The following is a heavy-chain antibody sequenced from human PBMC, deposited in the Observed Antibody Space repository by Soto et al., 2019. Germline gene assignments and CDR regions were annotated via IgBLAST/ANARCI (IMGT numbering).Heavy chain of an antibody. J-gene: IGHJ6*02. Sequence: EVQLVESGGGLVQPGGSLRLSCAASGFTFSSYWMLWVRQAPGMGLAWVSRIKGDASSTSYADSVKGRFTISRDNAKNTLYLQMNSLRAEDTAVYYCASGGLWFGEPRGYGMDVWCQGTTVTVSS. CDR3: ASGGLWFGEPRGYGMDV. CDR1: GFTFSSYW. V-gene: IGHV3-74*01. D-gene: IGHD3-10*01. CDR2: IKGDASST.